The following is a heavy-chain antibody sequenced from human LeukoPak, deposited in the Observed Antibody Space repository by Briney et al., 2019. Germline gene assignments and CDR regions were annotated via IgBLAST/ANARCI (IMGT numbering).Heavy chain of an antibody. CDR1: GFTFSSYA. D-gene: IGHD3-10*01. Sequence: GGSLRLSCAASGFTFSSYAMSWVRQAPGKGLEWVSAISGSGGSTYYADSVKGRFTISRDNSKNTLYLQMNSLRAEDTAVYYCAKVPLHGSGSYSDYWGQGTLVTVS. CDR3: AKVPLHGSGSYSDY. CDR2: ISGSGGST. J-gene: IGHJ4*02. V-gene: IGHV3-23*01.